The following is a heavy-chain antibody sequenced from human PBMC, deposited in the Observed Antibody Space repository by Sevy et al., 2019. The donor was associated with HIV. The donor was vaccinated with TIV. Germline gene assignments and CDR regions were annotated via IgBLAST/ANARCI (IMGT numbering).Heavy chain of an antibody. Sequence: GGSLRLSCAASGFTFPTYAMSWVRQAPGKGLEWVSTISGCGGTTHYADSVKGRFTVYRDNFKITLFLQMNSLRAEDTAVYYCAKEGLITRNRWRIDSWGQGTLVTVSS. CDR1: GFTFPTYA. D-gene: IGHD3-22*01. J-gene: IGHJ4*02. CDR3: AKEGLITRNRWRIDS. V-gene: IGHV3-23*01. CDR2: ISGCGGTT.